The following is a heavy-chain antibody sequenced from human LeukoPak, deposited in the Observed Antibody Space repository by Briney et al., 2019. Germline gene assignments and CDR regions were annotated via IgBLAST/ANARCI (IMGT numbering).Heavy chain of an antibody. CDR3: ACLPATIPFDY. CDR1: GFTFSTYA. J-gene: IGHJ4*02. CDR2: ISPNVGST. D-gene: IGHD2-2*02. Sequence: PGGSLRLSCAASGFTFSTYAMSWVRQAPGKGLERVSTISPNVGSTYYADSVKGRFTISRDNSKNTLYLQMDSLRAEDTAVYYCACLPATIPFDYWGQGTLVTVSS. V-gene: IGHV3-23*01.